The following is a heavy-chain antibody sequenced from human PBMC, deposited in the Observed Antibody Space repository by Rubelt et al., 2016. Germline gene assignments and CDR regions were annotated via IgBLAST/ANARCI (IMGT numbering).Heavy chain of an antibody. J-gene: IGHJ3*02. V-gene: IGHV3-15*01. CDR3: TTFDYAAFAI. D-gene: IGHD4-17*01. CDR1: GLTLGNYW. Sequence: EVQLVESGGGLVKPGGSLRLSCAASGLTLGNYWMNWVRQAPGKGLEWVGRIKKKTDGGTIDYAAPVKGRFTVARDDSKNTLYLQMNSLKTEDTAVYYCTTFDYAAFAIWGHGTMVTVSS. CDR2: IKKKTDGGTI.